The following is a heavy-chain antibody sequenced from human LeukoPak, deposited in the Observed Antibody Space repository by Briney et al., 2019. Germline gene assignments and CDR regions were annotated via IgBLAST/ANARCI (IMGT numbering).Heavy chain of an antibody. J-gene: IGHJ4*02. CDR3: ARVGSRYCSGANCYDGF. CDR2: ISYDGNNQ. Sequence: GGSLRLTCAVSGFAFSSLAMHWVRQAPGKGLEWVAFISYDGNNQYYADSVKGRFTISRDNSKNTLYLQMNNLRAEDTAIYYCARVGSRYCSGANCYDGFWGQGTLVSVSS. D-gene: IGHD2-15*01. V-gene: IGHV3-30-3*01. CDR1: GFAFSSLA.